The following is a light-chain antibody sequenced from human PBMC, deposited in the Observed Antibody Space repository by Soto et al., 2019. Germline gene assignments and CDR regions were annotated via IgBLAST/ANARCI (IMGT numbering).Light chain of an antibody. J-gene: IGKJ3*01. V-gene: IGKV3-11*01. CDR3: QQRSSWPFT. CDR1: QSVSSNY. CDR2: ATS. Sequence: EIVLTQSPGTLSLSSGERATLSCRASQSVSSNYLAWYQQKPGQAPRLLIYATSNRATGIPARFSGSGSGTDFTLSISSLEPEDFAVYYCQQRSSWPFTFGPGTKVDIK.